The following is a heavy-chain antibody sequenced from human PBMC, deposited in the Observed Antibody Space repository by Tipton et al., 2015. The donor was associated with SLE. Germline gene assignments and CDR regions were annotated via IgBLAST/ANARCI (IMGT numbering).Heavy chain of an antibody. V-gene: IGHV4-61*02. Sequence: SLTCTVSGGSISSGSYYWSWIRQPAGKGLEWIGRIYTSGSTNYNPSLKSRVTISVDTSKNQFSLKLSSVTAADTAVYYCAREGSSCLFQHWGQGTLVTVSS. J-gene: IGHJ1*01. D-gene: IGHD6-13*01. CDR1: GGSISSGSYY. CDR2: IYTSGST. CDR3: AREGSSCLFQH.